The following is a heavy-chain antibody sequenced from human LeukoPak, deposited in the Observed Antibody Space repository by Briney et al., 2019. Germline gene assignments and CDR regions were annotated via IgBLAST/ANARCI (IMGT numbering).Heavy chain of an antibody. D-gene: IGHD2-21*01. J-gene: IGHJ4*02. CDR1: GFTFTTYT. V-gene: IGHV3-64*02. CDR2: VVGNGGTT. Sequence: GGSLRLSCAASGFTFTTYTIHWIRQAPGKGLEYVSAVVGNGGTTYYAVSVRGRFTISRDNSKNTVYLQMGSLRAEDTAVYYCARERAYYYFDYWGQGAQVTASS. CDR3: ARERAYYYFDY.